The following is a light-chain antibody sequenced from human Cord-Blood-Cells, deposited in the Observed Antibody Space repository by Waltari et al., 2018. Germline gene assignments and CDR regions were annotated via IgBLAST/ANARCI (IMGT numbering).Light chain of an antibody. CDR2: QDS. CDR1: QLGEKS. CDR3: QAWDSSTAV. V-gene: IGLV3-1*01. J-gene: IGLJ3*02. Sequence: SYEPTQPPPVSVSPAQTASTTGPGAQLGEKSACWYQQKPGQSPVLVIYQDSKRPSGIPERFSGSNSGNTATLTISGTQAMDEADYYCQAWDSSTAVFGGGTKLTVL.